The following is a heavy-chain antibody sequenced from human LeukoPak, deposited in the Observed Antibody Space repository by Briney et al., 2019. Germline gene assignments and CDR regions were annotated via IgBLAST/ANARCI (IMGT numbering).Heavy chain of an antibody. CDR3: ARGLYCSSTSCYINELYDFWSGVDAFDI. D-gene: IGHD2-2*02. CDR2: IYYSGST. V-gene: IGHV4-61*08. CDR1: GGSISSGGYY. Sequence: SETLSLTCTVSGGSISSGGYYWSWIRQHPGKGLEWIGYIYYSGSTNYNPSLKSRVTISVDTSKNQFSLKLSSVTAADTAVYYCARGLYCSSTSCYINELYDFWSGVDAFDIWGQGTMVTVSS. J-gene: IGHJ3*02.